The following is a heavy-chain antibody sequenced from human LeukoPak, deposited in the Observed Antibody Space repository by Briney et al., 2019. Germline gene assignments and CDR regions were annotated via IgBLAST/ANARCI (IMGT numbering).Heavy chain of an antibody. CDR1: GITFSDYH. D-gene: IGHD4-17*01. CDR3: AKVAYGDYYFDY. Sequence: GGSLRLSCAASGITFSDYHMSWIRQAPGKGLEWVAFIRYDGSNKKYADSVKGRFTISRDNSKNTLYLQMNSLRPEDTAVFYCAKVAYGDYYFDYWGQGTLVTVSS. J-gene: IGHJ4*02. V-gene: IGHV3-30*02. CDR2: IRYDGSNK.